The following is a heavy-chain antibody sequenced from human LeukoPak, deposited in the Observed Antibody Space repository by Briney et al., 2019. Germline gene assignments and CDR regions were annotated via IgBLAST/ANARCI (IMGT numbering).Heavy chain of an antibody. Sequence: ASVKVSCKASGYTFTGYYVHWVRQAPGQGLEWMGRINPNSGGTNYAQKFQDRVTMTRDTSISTAYMELSRLRSDDTAVYSCARSIPTVMTTDYWGQGTLVTVSS. CDR3: ARSIPTVMTTDY. J-gene: IGHJ4*02. CDR2: INPNSGGT. D-gene: IGHD2-21*01. V-gene: IGHV1-2*06. CDR1: GYTFTGYY.